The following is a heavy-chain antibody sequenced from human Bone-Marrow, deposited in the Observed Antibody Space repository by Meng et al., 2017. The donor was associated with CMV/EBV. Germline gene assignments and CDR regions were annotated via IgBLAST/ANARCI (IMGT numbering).Heavy chain of an antibody. CDR3: ARGQNGNYSPLGY. D-gene: IGHD1-7*01. J-gene: IGHJ4*02. Sequence: GGSLRLSCAASGFTFSYYWMYWFRQAPGKGLVWVSRIKGDGSATTYADSVKGRFTMSRDNAKNTVYLQMTSLTVEDTAVYFCARGQNGNYSPLGYWGQGTLVTVSS. V-gene: IGHV3-74*01. CDR2: IKGDGSAT. CDR1: GFTFSYYW.